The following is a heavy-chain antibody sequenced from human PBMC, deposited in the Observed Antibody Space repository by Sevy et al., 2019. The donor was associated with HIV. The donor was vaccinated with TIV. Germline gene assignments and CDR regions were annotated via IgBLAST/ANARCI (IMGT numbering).Heavy chain of an antibody. J-gene: IGHJ6*02. D-gene: IGHD2-15*01. V-gene: IGHV3-49*04. Sequence: GGSLRLSCTASGFTFGDYAMSWVRQAPGKGLEWVGFIRSKAYGGTTEYAASVKGRFTISRDDSKSIAYLQMNSLKTDDEAVYYCTREDCSGGSCCTLWWRYYYYYGMDVWGQGTTVTVSS. CDR3: TREDCSGGSCCTLWWRYYYYYGMDV. CDR2: IRSKAYGGTT. CDR1: GFTFGDYA.